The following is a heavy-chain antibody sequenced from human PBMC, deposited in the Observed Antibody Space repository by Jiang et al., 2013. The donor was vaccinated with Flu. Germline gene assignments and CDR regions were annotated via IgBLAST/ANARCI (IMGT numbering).Heavy chain of an antibody. J-gene: IGHJ2*01. D-gene: IGHD6-13*01. CDR2: ISSSSSTI. Sequence: TFSSYSMNWVRQAPGKGLEWVSYISSSSSTIYYADSVKGRFTISRDNAKNSLYLQMNSLRDEDTAVYYCARDDGSYSSSWYYWYFDLWGRGTLVTVSS. CDR3: ARDDGSYSSSWYYWYFDL. V-gene: IGHV3-48*02. CDR1: TFSSYS.